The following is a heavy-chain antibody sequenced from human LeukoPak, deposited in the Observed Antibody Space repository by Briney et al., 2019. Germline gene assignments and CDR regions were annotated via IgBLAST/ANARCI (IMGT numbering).Heavy chain of an antibody. D-gene: IGHD3-22*01. CDR1: GFTFSNYS. CDR3: ARDETPPGVVVPLDY. J-gene: IGHJ4*02. Sequence: GGSLRLSCAASGFTFSNYSMNWVRQAPGKGLEWVSSISSSSSYIYYADSVKGRFTISRDNAKNSLYLQMNSLRAEDTAVYYCARDETPPGVVVPLDYWGQGTLVTVSS. V-gene: IGHV3-21*01. CDR2: ISSSSSYI.